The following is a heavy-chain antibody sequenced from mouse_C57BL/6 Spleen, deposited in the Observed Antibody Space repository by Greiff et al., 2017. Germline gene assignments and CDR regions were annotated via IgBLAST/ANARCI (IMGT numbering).Heavy chain of an antibody. CDR2: INPYNGDT. Sequence: VQLKQSGPELVKPGDSVKISCKASGYSFTGYFMNWVMQSHGKSLEWIGRINPYNGDTFYNQKFKGKATLTVDKSSSTAHMELRSLTSEDSAVYYCARSGSSYWYFDVWGTGTTVTVSS. CDR1: GYSFTGYF. V-gene: IGHV1-20*01. J-gene: IGHJ1*03. CDR3: ARSGSSYWYFDV. D-gene: IGHD1-1*01.